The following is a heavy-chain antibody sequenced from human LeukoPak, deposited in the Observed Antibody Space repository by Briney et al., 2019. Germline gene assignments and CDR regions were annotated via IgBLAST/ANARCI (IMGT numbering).Heavy chain of an antibody. CDR1: GFTFSSYA. J-gene: IGHJ4*02. CDR2: ISGSGAGT. V-gene: IGHV3-23*01. CDR3: ASQPYGSGSYYNPHFDY. Sequence: PGGSLRLSCAASGFTFSSYAMSWVRQAPGKGLEWVSAISGSGAGTYSADSVKGRFTISRDNSRNTLYLQMNSLRAEDTAVYYCASQPYGSGSYYNPHFDYWGQGTLVTVSS. D-gene: IGHD3-10*01.